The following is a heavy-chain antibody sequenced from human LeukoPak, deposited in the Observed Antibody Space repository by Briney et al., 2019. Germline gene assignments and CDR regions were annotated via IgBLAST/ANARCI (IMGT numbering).Heavy chain of an antibody. CDR1: GFTFSSYG. CDR3: ARKIGSGWYFDY. CDR2: IRYDGSNK. Sequence: PGGSLRLSCAASGFTFSSYGMHWVRQAPGKGLEWVAFIRYDGSNKYYADSVKGRFTISRDNSKNTLYLQMNSLRAEDTAVYYCARKIGSGWYFDYWGQGTLVTVSS. D-gene: IGHD6-19*01. J-gene: IGHJ4*02. V-gene: IGHV3-30*02.